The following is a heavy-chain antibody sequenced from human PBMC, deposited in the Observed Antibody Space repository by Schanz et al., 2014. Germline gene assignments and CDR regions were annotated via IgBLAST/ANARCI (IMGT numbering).Heavy chain of an antibody. D-gene: IGHD2-2*03. J-gene: IGHJ4*02. CDR3: ARAGYCTSVSCSLFVSDY. Sequence: QVQLVESGGGVVQPGRSLRLSCAASGFMFSSYGMHWVRQAPGKGLEWVGVISYDGSKKSYADSVKGRFTISRDNSKNTLYLQMNSLRPEDTAVYYWARAGYCTSVSCSLFVSDYWGQGTLVTVSS. V-gene: IGHV3-30*03. CDR1: GFMFSSYG. CDR2: ISYDGSKK.